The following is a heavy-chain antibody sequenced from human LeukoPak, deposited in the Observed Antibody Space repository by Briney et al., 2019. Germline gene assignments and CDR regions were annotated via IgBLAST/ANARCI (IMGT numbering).Heavy chain of an antibody. Sequence: PSETLSLTCTVSGGSINGYYWSWIRQPPGKGLEWIAWIYYSGSTNYNPSLKSRVTISVDKSKNQFSLKLSSVTAADTAVYYCARSGYDRDFDYWGQGTLVTVSS. CDR2: IYYSGST. J-gene: IGHJ4*02. V-gene: IGHV4-59*12. D-gene: IGHD5-12*01. CDR3: ARSGYDRDFDY. CDR1: GGSINGYY.